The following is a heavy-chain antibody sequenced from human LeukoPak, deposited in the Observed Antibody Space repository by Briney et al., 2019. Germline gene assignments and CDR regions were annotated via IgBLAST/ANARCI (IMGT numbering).Heavy chain of an antibody. CDR2: ISGSGGST. J-gene: IGHJ4*02. CDR3: AKDMITMIVVVIIGYFDH. Sequence: GGSLRLSCAASGFTFSSYAMSWVRQAPGKGLEWVSAISGSGGSTYYADSVKGRFTISRDNSKNTQYLQMNSLRAEDTAVYYCAKDMITMIVVVIIGYFDHWGQGTLVTVSS. CDR1: GFTFSSYA. D-gene: IGHD3-22*01. V-gene: IGHV3-23*01.